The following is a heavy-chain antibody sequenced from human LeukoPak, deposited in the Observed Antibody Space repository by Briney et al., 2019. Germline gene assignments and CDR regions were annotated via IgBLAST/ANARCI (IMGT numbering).Heavy chain of an antibody. V-gene: IGHV3-21*01. Sequence: PGGSLRLSCAASGFTFSSYSMNWVRQAPGKGLEWVSSISSSSSYIYYADSVKGRFTISRDNAKNSLYLQMNSLRAEDTAVYYCARGGEEEFDLGGYWGQGTLVTVSS. CDR2: ISSSSSYI. D-gene: IGHD3-10*01. CDR3: ARGGEEEFDLGGY. CDR1: GFTFSSYS. J-gene: IGHJ4*02.